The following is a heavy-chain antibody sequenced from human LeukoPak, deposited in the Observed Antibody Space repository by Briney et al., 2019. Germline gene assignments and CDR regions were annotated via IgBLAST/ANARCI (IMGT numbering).Heavy chain of an antibody. V-gene: IGHV3-21*01. CDR2: ISSSSSYI. D-gene: IGHD3-3*01. Sequence: GGSLRLSCAASGFTFSSYSMNWVRQAPGKGLEWVSSISSSSSYIYYADSVKGRFTISRDNAKNSLYLQMNSLRAEDTAVYYCASGRITIFGVVIPPFDYWGQGTLVTASS. CDR1: GFTFSSYS. J-gene: IGHJ4*02. CDR3: ASGRITIFGVVIPPFDY.